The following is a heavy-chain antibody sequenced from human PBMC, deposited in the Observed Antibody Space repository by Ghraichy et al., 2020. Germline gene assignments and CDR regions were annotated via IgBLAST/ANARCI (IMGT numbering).Heavy chain of an antibody. CDR3: ARDQNPDYGDYAGRYNWFDP. Sequence: SETLSLTCTVSGGSVSSGSYYWSWIRQPPGKGLEWIGYIYYSGSTNYNPSLKSRVTISVDTSKNQFSLKLSSVTAADTAVYYCARDQNPDYGDYAGRYNWFDPWGQGTLVTVSS. V-gene: IGHV4-61*01. J-gene: IGHJ5*02. CDR1: GGSVSSGSYY. D-gene: IGHD4-17*01. CDR2: IYYSGST.